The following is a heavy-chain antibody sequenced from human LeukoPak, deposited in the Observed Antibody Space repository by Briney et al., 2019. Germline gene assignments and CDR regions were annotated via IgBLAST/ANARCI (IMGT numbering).Heavy chain of an antibody. J-gene: IGHJ4*02. CDR1: GYSINSGYY. CDR3: ARAYYSYVDY. D-gene: IGHD5-18*01. V-gene: IGHV4-38-2*02. CDR2: IYHSGST. Sequence: SETLSLTCTVSGYSINSGYYWGWIRQPPGKGPEWIGSIYHSGSTYYNPSLKSRVTISVDTSKNQFSLKLSSVTAADTAVYYCARAYYSYVDYWGQGTLVTVSS.